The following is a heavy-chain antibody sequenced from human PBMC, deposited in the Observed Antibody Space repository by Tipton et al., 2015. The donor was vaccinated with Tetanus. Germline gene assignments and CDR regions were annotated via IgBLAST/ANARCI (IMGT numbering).Heavy chain of an antibody. D-gene: IGHD2-2*01. CDR1: GFTFSSYG. CDR2: IWYDGSNK. Sequence: SLRLSCAASGFTFSSYGMHWVRQAPGKGLEWVAVIWYDGSNKYYADSVKGRFTISRDNSKNTLYLQMNSLRAEDTAVYYCARDEGIMVLVPAAMPGAFDIWGQGTMVTVSS. J-gene: IGHJ3*02. CDR3: ARDEGIMVLVPAAMPGAFDI. V-gene: IGHV3-33*01.